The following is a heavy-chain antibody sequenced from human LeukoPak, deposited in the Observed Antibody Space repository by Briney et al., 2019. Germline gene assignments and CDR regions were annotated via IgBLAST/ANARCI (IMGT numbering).Heavy chain of an antibody. V-gene: IGHV3-20*04. CDR3: ARDGDYYDSSGYHAHPDY. J-gene: IGHJ4*02. CDR1: GFTFDDYG. Sequence: PEGSLRLSCAASGFTFDDYGMSWVRQAPGKGLEWVSGINWNGGSTGYADSVKGRFTISRDNAKNSLYLQMNSLGAEDTALYYCARDGDYYDSSGYHAHPDYWGQGTLVTVSS. CDR2: INWNGGST. D-gene: IGHD3-22*01.